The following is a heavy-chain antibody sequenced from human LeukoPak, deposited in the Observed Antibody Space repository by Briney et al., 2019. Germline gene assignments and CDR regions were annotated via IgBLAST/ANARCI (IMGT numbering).Heavy chain of an antibody. CDR2: ITGIGDRT. D-gene: IGHD2-21*02. CDR1: GFTFGSYA. J-gene: IGHJ4*02. CDR3: AKAGAPGIPFDY. V-gene: IGHV3-23*01. Sequence: GGSLRLSCAASGFTFGSYAMSWVRQAPGKGLEWVSTITGIGDRTSYADSVKGRFTISRDNSKNTLYLQLNSLRAEDTAVYYCAKAGAPGIPFDYWGQGTLVTVSS.